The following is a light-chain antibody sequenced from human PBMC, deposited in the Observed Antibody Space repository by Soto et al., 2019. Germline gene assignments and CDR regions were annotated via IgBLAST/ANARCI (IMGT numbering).Light chain of an antibody. CDR1: SSDVGSYNL. J-gene: IGLJ2*01. CDR2: EVS. V-gene: IGLV2-23*02. CDR3: CSYAGSRV. Sequence: QSALTQPASVSGSPGQSITISCTGTSSDVGSYNLVSWYQQHPGKAPKLMIYEVSKRPSGVSNRFSGSKSGNTASLTFSGLQAEDEADYYCCSYAGSRVFGGGTKLTVL.